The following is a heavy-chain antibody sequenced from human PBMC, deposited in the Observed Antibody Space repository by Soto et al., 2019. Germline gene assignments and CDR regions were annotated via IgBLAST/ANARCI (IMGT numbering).Heavy chain of an antibody. J-gene: IGHJ5*02. CDR1: GFTFSSYA. V-gene: IGHV3-23*01. CDR3: AKAITLFGVPPPNDWFDP. D-gene: IGHD3-3*01. Sequence: EVQLLESGGGLVQPGGSLRLSCAASGFTFSSYAMSWVRQAPGKGLEWVSAISGSGGSTYYADSVKGRFTISRDNSKNTLYLQMNSLRAEDTAVYYCAKAITLFGVPPPNDWFDPWGQGTLVTVSS. CDR2: ISGSGGST.